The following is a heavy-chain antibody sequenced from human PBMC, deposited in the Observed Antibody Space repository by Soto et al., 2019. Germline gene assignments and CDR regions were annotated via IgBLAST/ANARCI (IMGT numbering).Heavy chain of an antibody. CDR2: IYYSGST. CDR1: GGSISSGDYY. CDR3: ARHPHSYGYIPNWFDP. J-gene: IGHJ5*02. V-gene: IGHV4-30-4*01. Sequence: QVQLQESGPGLVKPSQTLSLTCTVSGGSISSGDYYWSWIRQPPGKGLEWIGYIYYSGSTYYNPSLKSRVTISVDTSKNQFSLKLSSVTAADTAVYYCARHPHSYGYIPNWFDPWGQGTLVTVSS. D-gene: IGHD5-18*01.